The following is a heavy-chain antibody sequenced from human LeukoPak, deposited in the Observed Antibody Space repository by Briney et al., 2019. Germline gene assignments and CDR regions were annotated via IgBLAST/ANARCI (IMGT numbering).Heavy chain of an antibody. CDR3: ARAVSASTVYYFDY. Sequence: SETLSLTCAVSGGSISSGGYSWSWIRQPPGKGLEWIGYIYYSGSTNYNPSLKSRVTISVDTSKIQFSLKLSSVTAADTAVYYCARAVSASTVYYFDYWGQGTLVTVSS. V-gene: IGHV4-61*08. J-gene: IGHJ4*02. D-gene: IGHD4-17*01. CDR1: GGSISSGGYS. CDR2: IYYSGST.